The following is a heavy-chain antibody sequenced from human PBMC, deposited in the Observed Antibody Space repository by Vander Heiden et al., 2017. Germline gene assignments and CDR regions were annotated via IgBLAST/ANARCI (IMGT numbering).Heavy chain of an antibody. CDR2: ISGSGGSR. CDR1: GFTFSTYA. Sequence: EVQLLQSGGGLVQPGGSLRLSCAASGFTFSTYAMGWVRQAPGKGLEWVSGISGSGGSRYYADSVQGRFTISRDNSKNTLYLQMNSLRAEDTAVYYCAKDSNYGSGSYYEGWGQGTLVTVSS. D-gene: IGHD3-10*01. V-gene: IGHV3-23*01. J-gene: IGHJ4*02. CDR3: AKDSNYGSGSYYEG.